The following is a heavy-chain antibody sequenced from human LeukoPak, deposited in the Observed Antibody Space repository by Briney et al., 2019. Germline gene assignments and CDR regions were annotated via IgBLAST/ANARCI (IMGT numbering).Heavy chain of an antibody. V-gene: IGHV4-59*08. CDR2: IYYTGST. Sequence: PSETLSLTCTVSGGSISSYYWNWIRQPPGKGLEWIGYIYYTGSTNYNPSLKSRVTISVDTSKNQFSLKLSSVTAADTAVYYCARHRRYYFDSEFDFWGQGTLVTVSS. CDR3: ARHRRYYFDSEFDF. J-gene: IGHJ4*02. CDR1: GGSISSYY. D-gene: IGHD3-22*01.